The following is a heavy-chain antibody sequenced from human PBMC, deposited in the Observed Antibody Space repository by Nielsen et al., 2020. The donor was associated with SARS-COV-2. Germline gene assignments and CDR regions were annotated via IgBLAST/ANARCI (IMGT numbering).Heavy chain of an antibody. J-gene: IGHJ4*02. Sequence: GGSLRLSCAASGFTFSSYGMHWVRQAPGKGLEWVALISYDGSNKDYAGSVKGRFTISRDNSKNTLYLQMNSLRAEDTAVYFCAKDPRTTVVTPKSYFDYWGQGTLVTVSS. CDR2: ISYDGSNK. CDR3: AKDPRTTVVTPKSYFDY. V-gene: IGHV3-30*18. CDR1: GFTFSSYG. D-gene: IGHD4-23*01.